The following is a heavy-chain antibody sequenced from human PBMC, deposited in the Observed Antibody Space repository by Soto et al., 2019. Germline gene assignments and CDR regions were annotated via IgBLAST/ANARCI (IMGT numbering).Heavy chain of an antibody. D-gene: IGHD3-10*01. CDR3: AKDLQRGVTLYYYGMDV. Sequence: PGGSLRLSCAASGFTFSSYGMHWVRQAPGKGLEWVAVISYDGSNKYYADSVKGRFTISRDNSKNTLYLQMNSLRAEDTAVYYCAKDLQRGVTLYYYGMDVWGQGTTVTVSS. J-gene: IGHJ6*02. CDR1: GFTFSSYG. V-gene: IGHV3-30*18. CDR2: ISYDGSNK.